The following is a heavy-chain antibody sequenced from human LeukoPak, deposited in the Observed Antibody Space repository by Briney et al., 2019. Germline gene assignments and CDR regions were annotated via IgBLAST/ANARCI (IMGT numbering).Heavy chain of an antibody. Sequence: ASVKVSCKASGYTFTGYYMHWVRQAPGQGLEWMGIINPSGGSTSYAQKFQGRVTMTRDTSTSTVYMELSGLRSEDTAVYYCARVKEVRGVIDYWGQGTLVTVSS. CDR2: INPSGGST. CDR1: GYTFTGYY. D-gene: IGHD3-10*01. J-gene: IGHJ4*02. V-gene: IGHV1-46*01. CDR3: ARVKEVRGVIDY.